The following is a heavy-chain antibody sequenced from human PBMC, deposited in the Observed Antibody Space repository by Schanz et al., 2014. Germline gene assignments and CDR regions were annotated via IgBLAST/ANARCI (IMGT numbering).Heavy chain of an antibody. V-gene: IGHV1-69*04. D-gene: IGHD2-21*01. J-gene: IGHJ4*02. Sequence: QVQLEQSGAEVKKPRSSVKVSCKASGGTFSSFGINWVRQAPGQGLEWMGRIIPSLGLAKYEQKFQDKVTSTADTSTTTAYMELSGLRSEDTAVYYCARDRLECGAECYSVEVFEIWGQGTLVIVSS. CDR2: IIPSLGLA. CDR1: GGTFSSFG. CDR3: ARDRLECGAECYSVEVFEI.